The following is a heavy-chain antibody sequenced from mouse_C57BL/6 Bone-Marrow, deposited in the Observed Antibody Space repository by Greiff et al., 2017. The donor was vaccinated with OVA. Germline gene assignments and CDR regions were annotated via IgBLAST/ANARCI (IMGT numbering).Heavy chain of an antibody. Sequence: QVQLQQPGAELVRPGTSVKLSCKASGYTFTSYWMHWVKQRHGQGLEWIGVIDPSDSYTNYNQKFKGKATLTVDTSSSTAYMQLSSLTSEDSAVYYCARDGYYDPWFAYWGQGTLVTVSA. D-gene: IGHD2-4*01. J-gene: IGHJ3*01. CDR2: IDPSDSYT. CDR3: ARDGYYDPWFAY. CDR1: GYTFTSYW. V-gene: IGHV1-59*01.